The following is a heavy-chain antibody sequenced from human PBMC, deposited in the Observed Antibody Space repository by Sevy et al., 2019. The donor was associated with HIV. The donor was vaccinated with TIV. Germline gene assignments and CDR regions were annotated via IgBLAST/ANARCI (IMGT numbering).Heavy chain of an antibody. V-gene: IGHV1-24*01. CDR3: ATVGLGYYSGSSYYQGDWFDP. Sequence: ASVKVSCKVFGYSLRKLSMHWVRQAPGKGLEWMGSLDPGSGEITYAQTLQGRVTMTEDTSTDTAYMELSSLTSEDTATSDCATVGLGYYSGSSYYQGDWFDPWGKGTLVAVSS. CDR1: GYSLRKLS. J-gene: IGHJ5*02. CDR2: LDPGSGEI. D-gene: IGHD2-15*01.